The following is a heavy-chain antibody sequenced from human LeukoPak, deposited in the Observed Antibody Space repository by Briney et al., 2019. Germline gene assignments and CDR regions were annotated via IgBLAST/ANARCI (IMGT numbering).Heavy chain of an antibody. CDR1: GFTFSNAW. J-gene: IGHJ4*02. Sequence: TAGGSLRLSCAASGFTFSNAWMSWVRQAPGKGLEWVGRIKSKTDGGTTDYAAPVKGRFTISRDDSKNTLYLQMNSLKTEDTAVYYCTTDGLSVVVTAIRSFDYWGQGTLVTVSS. D-gene: IGHD2-21*02. CDR3: TTDGLSVVVTAIRSFDY. CDR2: IKSKTDGGTT. V-gene: IGHV3-15*01.